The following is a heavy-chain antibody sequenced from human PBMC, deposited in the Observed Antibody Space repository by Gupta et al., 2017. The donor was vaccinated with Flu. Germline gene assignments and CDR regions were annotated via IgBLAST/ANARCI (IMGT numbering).Heavy chain of an antibody. J-gene: IGHJ4*02. CDR3: ARASRSGGYFDY. V-gene: IGHV1-46*01. Sequence: QVQLVQSGAEVKKPGSSVQVSCKASGYTFTSYSMHWVRQAPGQGLEWMGIINPSGGSTSYAQKFQGRVTMTRDTSTSTVYMELSSLRSEDTAVYYCARASRSGGYFDYWGQGTLVTVSS. D-gene: IGHD1-26*01. CDR2: INPSGGST. CDR1: GYTFTSYS.